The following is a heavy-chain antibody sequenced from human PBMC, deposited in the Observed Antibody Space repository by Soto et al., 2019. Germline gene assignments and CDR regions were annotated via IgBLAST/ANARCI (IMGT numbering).Heavy chain of an antibody. CDR3: ARDMHAGFTHYFDP. CDR2: IFTSGST. V-gene: IGHV4-4*07. J-gene: IGHJ5*02. D-gene: IGHD1-26*01. Sequence: SETLSLTCTDSGGSISSYYWSWIRQPAGKRLEWIGHIFTSGSTKYNPSLKSRVTMSVDMSKNQFSLKLSSVTAADTAVYYCARDMHAGFTHYFDPWGQGTLVTVSS. CDR1: GGSISSYY.